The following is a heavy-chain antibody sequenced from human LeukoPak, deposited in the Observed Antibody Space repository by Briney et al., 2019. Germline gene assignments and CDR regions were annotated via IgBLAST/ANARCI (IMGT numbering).Heavy chain of an antibody. V-gene: IGHV4-59*01. CDR1: GGSISSYY. Sequence: PSETLSLTCTVSGGSISSYYWSWIRQPPGKGLEWIGYIYYSGSTNYNPSLKSRVTISVDTSKNQFSLKLSSVTAADTAVYYCAREYCSSTSCYMGYDAFDIWGQGTMVTVSS. J-gene: IGHJ3*02. D-gene: IGHD2-2*02. CDR2: IYYSGST. CDR3: AREYCSSTSCYMGYDAFDI.